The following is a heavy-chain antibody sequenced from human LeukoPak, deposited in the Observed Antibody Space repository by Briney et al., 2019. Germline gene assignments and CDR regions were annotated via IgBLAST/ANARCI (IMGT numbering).Heavy chain of an antibody. CDR3: ARPHCSSASCYEDYGMDV. Sequence: GGSLRLSCAASGFTFSDYYMSWIRQAPGKGLEWVSYISSSGSTIYYADSVKGRFTISRDNAKNTLYLQMNSLRAEDTAVYYCARPHCSSASCYEDYGMDVWGQGTTVTVSS. CDR1: GFTFSDYY. J-gene: IGHJ6*02. V-gene: IGHV3-11*04. D-gene: IGHD2-2*01. CDR2: ISSSGSTI.